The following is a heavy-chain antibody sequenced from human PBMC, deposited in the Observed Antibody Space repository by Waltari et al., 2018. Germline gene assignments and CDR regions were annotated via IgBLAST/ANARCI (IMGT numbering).Heavy chain of an antibody. D-gene: IGHD4-17*01. J-gene: IGHJ1*01. CDR1: GGSISTNYN. Sequence: QLQLQESGPGLVKHSETLSLTCPVSGGSISTNYNWGWIRQPPGKGLEWMGNMQYRGSTFYNPSLKSRVTISLDTSKNQFSLRLSSVGAADTAVYFCGRIAFGDDGGYFQHWGQGTLVTVSS. V-gene: IGHV4-39*01. CDR2: MQYRGST. CDR3: GRIAFGDDGGYFQH.